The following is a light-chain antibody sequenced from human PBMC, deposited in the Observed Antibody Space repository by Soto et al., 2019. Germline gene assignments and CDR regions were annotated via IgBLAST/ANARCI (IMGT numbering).Light chain of an antibody. CDR2: EVN. J-gene: IGLJ1*01. Sequence: QSALTQPPSASGSPGQSVTISCTGTSSDVGGYDYVSWYQQHPGKAPKLIIFEVNKWPSGVPDRFSGSKSGNTASLTVSGLQAEDEADYYCCSHAGGDTYVFGTGTKVTVL. V-gene: IGLV2-8*01. CDR1: SSDVGGYDY. CDR3: CSHAGGDTYV.